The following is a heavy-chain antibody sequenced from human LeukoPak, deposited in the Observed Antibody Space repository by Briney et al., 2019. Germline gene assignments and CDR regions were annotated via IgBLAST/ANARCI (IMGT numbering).Heavy chain of an antibody. J-gene: IGHJ4*02. CDR1: GLTFSSFG. CDR2: LSYDGSNS. D-gene: IGHD4-17*01. V-gene: IGHV3-30*18. Sequence: GGSLRLSCAASGLTFSSFGMHWVRQAPGKGLEWVEVLSYDGSNSFYADSVKGRFTISRDNSKNTLYLQMNSLRPEDTAVYYCAKDAYTVTLRADYWGEGTLVTVSS. CDR3: AKDAYTVTLRADY.